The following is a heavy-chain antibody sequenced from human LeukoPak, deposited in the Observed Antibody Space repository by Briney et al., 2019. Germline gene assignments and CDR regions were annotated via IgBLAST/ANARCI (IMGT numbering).Heavy chain of an antibody. CDR1: GYTFTGYY. D-gene: IGHD6-6*01. J-gene: IGHJ4*02. V-gene: IGHV1-2*06. CDR2: INPNSGGT. CDR3: ARFEYSSSSGSFDY. Sequence: ASVKVSCKASGYTFTGYYMHWVRQAPGQGLEWMGRINPNSGGTNYAQKFQGRVTMTRDTSISTAYMELSWLRSDDTAVYYCARFEYSSSSGSFDYWGQGTLVTVSS.